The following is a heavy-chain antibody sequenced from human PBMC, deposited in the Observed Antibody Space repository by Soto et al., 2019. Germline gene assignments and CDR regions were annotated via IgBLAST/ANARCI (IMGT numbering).Heavy chain of an antibody. J-gene: IGHJ4*02. Sequence: SVKVSCKASGGTFSSYAISWVRQAPGQGLEWMGGIIPIFGTANYAQKFQGRVTITADDSTSTAYMELSSLRSEDTAVYYCATTTSSGWYGDYFDYWGQGTLVTVSS. D-gene: IGHD6-19*01. V-gene: IGHV1-69*13. CDR3: ATTTSSGWYGDYFDY. CDR2: IIPIFGTA. CDR1: GGTFSSYA.